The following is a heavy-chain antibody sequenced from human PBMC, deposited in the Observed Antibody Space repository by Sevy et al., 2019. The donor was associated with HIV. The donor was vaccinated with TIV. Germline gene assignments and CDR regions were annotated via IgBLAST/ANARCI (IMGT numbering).Heavy chain of an antibody. V-gene: IGHV4-59*08. CDR3: ARLRWDLVVVPGATPGCYFDS. Sequence: SETLSLTCTVSGDSINTYYWSWIRQPPGKGLEWIGYVSHSCNTNYNPSLKSRVSMSVDTSTNQFSLKVKSVIAADTAVYYGARLRWDLVVVPGATPGCYFDSWGQGTLVTVSS. CDR1: GDSINTYY. D-gene: IGHD2-2*02. CDR2: VSHSCNT. J-gene: IGHJ4*02.